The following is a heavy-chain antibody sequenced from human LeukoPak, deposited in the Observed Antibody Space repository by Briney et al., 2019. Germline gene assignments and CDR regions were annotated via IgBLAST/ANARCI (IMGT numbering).Heavy chain of an antibody. CDR2: ISGSGGST. CDR1: GFTFSSYG. J-gene: IGHJ4*02. CDR3: AKDLGGSGSYYNGYYFDY. Sequence: GGSLRLSCAASGFTFSSYGMNWVRQAPGKGLEWVSAISGSGGSTYYADSVKGRFTISRDNSKNTLYLQMNSLRAEDTAVYYCAKDLGGSGSYYNGYYFDYWGQGTLVTVSS. V-gene: IGHV3-23*01. D-gene: IGHD3-10*01.